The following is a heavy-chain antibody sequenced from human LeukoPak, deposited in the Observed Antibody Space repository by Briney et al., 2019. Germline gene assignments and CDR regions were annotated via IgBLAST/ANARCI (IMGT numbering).Heavy chain of an antibody. V-gene: IGHV4-39*01. Sequence: PSQTLSLTCTVSGGSISSSSYYWGWIRQPPGKGLEWIGSIYYSGSTYYNPSLKSRVTISVDTSKNQFSLKLSSVTAADTAVYYCARRFSGSYGEIDYWGQGTLVTVSS. CDR2: IYYSGST. J-gene: IGHJ4*02. CDR1: GGSISSSSYY. CDR3: ARRFSGSYGEIDY. D-gene: IGHD1-26*01.